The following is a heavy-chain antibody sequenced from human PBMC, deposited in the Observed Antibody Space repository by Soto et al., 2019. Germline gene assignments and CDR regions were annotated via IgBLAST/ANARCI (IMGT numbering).Heavy chain of an antibody. J-gene: IGHJ5*02. CDR1: GYTFTSYG. CDR2: ISAYNSNT. Sequence: ASVKVSCKASGYTFTSYGISWVRQAPGQGLEWMGWISAYNSNTNYAQKLQGRVTMTTDTSTSTAYMELRSLRSDDTAVYYCARVSSSWPPGWFDPWGQGTLVTVSS. V-gene: IGHV1-18*01. D-gene: IGHD6-13*01. CDR3: ARVSSSWPPGWFDP.